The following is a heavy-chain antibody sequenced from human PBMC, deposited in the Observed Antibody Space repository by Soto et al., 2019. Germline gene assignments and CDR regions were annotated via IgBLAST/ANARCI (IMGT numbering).Heavy chain of an antibody. CDR2: MNPNSGNT. J-gene: IGHJ4*02. D-gene: IGHD5-18*01. V-gene: IGHV1-8*01. CDR1: GYTFTSYD. CDR3: ARSYGYSAPFDY. Sequence: GASVKVSCKASGYTFTSYDINWVRQATGQGLEWMGWMNPNSGNTGYAQKFQGRVTMTRNTSISTAYMELSSLRYEDTAVYYCARSYGYSAPFDYWGQGTLVTVSS.